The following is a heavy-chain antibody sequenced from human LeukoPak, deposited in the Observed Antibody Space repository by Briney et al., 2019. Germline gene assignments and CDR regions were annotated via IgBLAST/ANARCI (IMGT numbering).Heavy chain of an antibody. CDR1: GYSISSGYY. CDR3: ARVFTIFGVVTNY. CDR2: IYHSGST. V-gene: IGHV4-38-2*01. Sequence: SETLSLTCAVSGYSISSGYYWGWIRQPPGKGLDGIGSIYHSGSTYYNPSLKSRVTISVDTSKNQFSLKLSSVTAADTAVYYCARVFTIFGVVTNYWGQGTLVTVSS. J-gene: IGHJ4*02. D-gene: IGHD3-3*01.